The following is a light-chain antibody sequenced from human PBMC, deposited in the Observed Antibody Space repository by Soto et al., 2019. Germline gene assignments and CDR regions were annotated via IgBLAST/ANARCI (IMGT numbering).Light chain of an antibody. J-gene: IGKJ2*01. Sequence: IVLTQSPGTLSLSPGERATLSCRASQSVSSSYLAWYQQKPGQAPRLLIDGAASRATDIPDRFSGSGSGTDFTLTISRLEPEDFAVYYCQQYCSSPPYTFGQGTKLEI. CDR1: QSVSSSY. V-gene: IGKV3-20*01. CDR2: GAA. CDR3: QQYCSSPPYT.